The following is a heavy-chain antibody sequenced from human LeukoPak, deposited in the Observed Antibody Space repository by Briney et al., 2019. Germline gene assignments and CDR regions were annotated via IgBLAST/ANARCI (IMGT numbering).Heavy chain of an antibody. D-gene: IGHD1-26*01. V-gene: IGHV3-74*01. CDR2: IKSDGSST. Sequence: PGGSLRLSCAASGFTFSNYWMHWVRQAPGKGLVWVSRIKSDGSSTSYADSVKGRFTISRDNAKNTLYLQMNSLRAEGTAVYYCARIGAATYAFDIWGQGTMVTVSS. CDR1: GFTFSNYW. CDR3: ARIGAATYAFDI. J-gene: IGHJ3*02.